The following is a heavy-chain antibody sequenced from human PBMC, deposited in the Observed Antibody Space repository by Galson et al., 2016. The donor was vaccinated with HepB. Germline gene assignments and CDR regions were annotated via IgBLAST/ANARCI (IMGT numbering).Heavy chain of an antibody. CDR3: ARHDRYSRGVNYFGY. V-gene: IGHV5-51*01. J-gene: IGHJ4*03. Sequence: QSGAEVKEPGESLKISCKGSGYGFTNYWIGWVRQVPGKGLEWVGIIWPGDSETRYSPSFQGQVSISADKSISTTYLQWNSLKASDTAIYYRARHDRYSRGVNYFGYWGHGTLVTVSS. CDR1: GYGFTNYW. CDR2: IWPGDSET. D-gene: IGHD6-19*01.